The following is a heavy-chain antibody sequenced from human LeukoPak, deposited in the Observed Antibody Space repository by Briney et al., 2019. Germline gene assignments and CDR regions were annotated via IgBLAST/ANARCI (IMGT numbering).Heavy chain of an antibody. V-gene: IGHV3-23*01. CDR1: GFSFGDYA. CDR3: AKDPRDHSYGWNWRYFDY. J-gene: IGHJ4*02. D-gene: IGHD5-18*01. CDR2: VSSSGRHM. Sequence: GGSLRLSCTASGFSFGDYAVSWVRQAPGKGLEWVSSVSSSGRHMYYADSVKGRFTISRDNSKNTLYLQMNSLRADDTAVYYCAKDPRDHSYGWNWRYFDYWGQGTLVTVSS.